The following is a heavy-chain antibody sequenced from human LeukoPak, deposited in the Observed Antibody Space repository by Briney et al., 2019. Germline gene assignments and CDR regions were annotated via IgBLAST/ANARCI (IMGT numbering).Heavy chain of an antibody. D-gene: IGHD3-3*01. CDR2: ISAYNGNT. V-gene: IGHV1-18*01. CDR3: ARGLSPYYDFWSGYFRPPYYFDY. J-gene: IGHJ4*02. Sequence: ASVKVSCKASGYTFTSYGISWVRQAPGQGLEWMGWISAYNGNTNYAQKLQGRVTMTTDTSTGTAYMELRSLRSEDTAVYYCARGLSPYYDFWSGYFRPPYYFDYWGQGTLVTVSS. CDR1: GYTFTSYG.